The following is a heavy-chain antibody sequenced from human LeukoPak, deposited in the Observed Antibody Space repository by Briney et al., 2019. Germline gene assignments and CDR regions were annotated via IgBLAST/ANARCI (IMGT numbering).Heavy chain of an antibody. D-gene: IGHD2-2*01. Sequence: PRGSLRLSCAASGFTSSNYAMSWVRPAPETGLEWVSSISGSDGSTYYAASVKGRFTISRDNSKNTLYPQMNSPRAEDTAVYYCEPAASGGFDYWGQGTLVTVSS. CDR3: EPAASGGFDY. J-gene: IGHJ4*02. V-gene: IGHV3-23*01. CDR1: GFTSSNYA. CDR2: ISGSDGST.